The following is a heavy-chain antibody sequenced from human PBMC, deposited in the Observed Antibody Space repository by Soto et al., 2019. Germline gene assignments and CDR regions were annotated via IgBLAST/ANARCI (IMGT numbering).Heavy chain of an antibody. CDR2: MNPNSGNT. V-gene: IGHV1-8*01. D-gene: IGHD3-22*01. CDR3: AREKVTSGYPD. J-gene: IGHJ4*02. CDR1: GYTFTSYD. Sequence: QVQLVQSGAVVKKPGASVKVSCKASGYTFTSYDINWVRQATGQGLEWMGWMNPNSGNTAYAQKFQGRITMTRHTSISTAYMELSSLRSEDTAVYYCAREKVTSGYPDWGQGTLVTVSS.